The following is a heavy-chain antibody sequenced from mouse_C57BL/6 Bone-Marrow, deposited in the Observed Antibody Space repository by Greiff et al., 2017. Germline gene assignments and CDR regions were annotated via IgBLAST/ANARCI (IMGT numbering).Heavy chain of an antibody. CDR2: IDPETGGT. Sequence: VQLQQSGAELVRPGASVTLSCKASGYTFTDYEMHWVKQTPVHGLEWIGAIDPETGGTAYNQKFKGKAILTADKSSSTAYMELSSLASEDSSCYYCELRRNGMDYWGQGTTVTVSA. J-gene: IGHJ4*01. CDR3: ELRRNGMDY. CDR1: GYTFTDYE. V-gene: IGHV1-15*01.